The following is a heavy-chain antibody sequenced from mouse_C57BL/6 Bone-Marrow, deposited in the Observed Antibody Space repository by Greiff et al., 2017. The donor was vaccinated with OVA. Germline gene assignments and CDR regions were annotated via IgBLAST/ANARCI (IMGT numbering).Heavy chain of an antibody. V-gene: IGHV14-4*01. CDR3: SASYDDYDGYLDV. J-gene: IGHJ1*03. CDR2: IDPENGDT. Sequence: EVQLQQSGAELVRPGASVKLSCTASGFNIKDDYMHWVKQRPEQGLEWVGWIDPENGDTEYASKFQGKATITADPSSNTAYLQLTSPTSEDTADYYCSASYDDYDGYLDVWGTGTTVTVSS. CDR1: GFNIKDDY. D-gene: IGHD2-4*01.